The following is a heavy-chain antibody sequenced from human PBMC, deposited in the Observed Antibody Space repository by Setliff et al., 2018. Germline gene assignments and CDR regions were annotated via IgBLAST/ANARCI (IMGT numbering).Heavy chain of an antibody. J-gene: IGHJ4*02. D-gene: IGHD6-19*01. CDR2: IYYRGDT. V-gene: IGHV4-39*07. CDR1: GASLSSGTYY. Sequence: KSSETLSLTCTVSGASLSSGTYYWGWIRQPPGKGLEWIGRIYYRGDTYYNASLKGRLTISVDTSKNQFSLKLSSVTAADTAVYYCARGRAGHSGHWGQGTLVTVSS. CDR3: ARGRAGHSGH.